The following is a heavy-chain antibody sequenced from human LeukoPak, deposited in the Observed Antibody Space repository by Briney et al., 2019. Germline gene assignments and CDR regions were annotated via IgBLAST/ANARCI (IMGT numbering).Heavy chain of an antibody. Sequence: GASVRVSFMASGGTFISYAISWVRQAPGQGLEWVGGIIPIFGTANYAQKFQGRVTITTDESTSTAYMELSSLRSEDTAVYYCARGRTSSAGRRYYFDYGGQGTRVTVS. J-gene: IGHJ4*02. D-gene: IGHD2-2*01. CDR1: GGTFISYA. CDR2: IIPIFGTA. V-gene: IGHV1-69*05. CDR3: ARGRTSSAGRRYYFDY.